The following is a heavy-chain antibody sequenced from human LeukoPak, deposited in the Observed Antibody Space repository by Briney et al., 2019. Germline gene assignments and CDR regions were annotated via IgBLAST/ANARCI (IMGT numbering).Heavy chain of an antibody. Sequence: PGGSLRLSCAASGFTFSSYEMNWVRQAPGKGLEWVSYISSSGSTIYYADSVKGRFTISRDNAKNSLYLQMNSLRAEDTAVYYCARTGYSSLPLNAFDIWGQGTMVTVSS. CDR3: ARTGYSSLPLNAFDI. CDR1: GFTFSSYE. D-gene: IGHD5-18*01. CDR2: ISSSGSTI. J-gene: IGHJ3*02. V-gene: IGHV3-48*03.